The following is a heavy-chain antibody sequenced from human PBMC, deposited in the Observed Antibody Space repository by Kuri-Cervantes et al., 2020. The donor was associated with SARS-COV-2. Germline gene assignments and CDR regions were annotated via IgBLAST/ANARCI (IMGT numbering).Heavy chain of an antibody. D-gene: IGHD6-19*01. J-gene: IGHJ6*02. CDR1: GFTVSSNY. Sequence: ETLSLTCAASGFTVSSNYMSWVRQAPGKGLEWVSVIYSGGSTYYADSVKGRFTISRDNSKNTLYLQMNSLRAEDTAVYYCARDIAPGYSSGWVYYYYGMDVWGQGTTVTVSS. V-gene: IGHV3-53*05. CDR2: IYSGGST. CDR3: ARDIAPGYSSGWVYYYYGMDV.